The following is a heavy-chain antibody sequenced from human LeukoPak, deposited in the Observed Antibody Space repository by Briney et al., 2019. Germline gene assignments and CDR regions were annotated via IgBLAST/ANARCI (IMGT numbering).Heavy chain of an antibody. V-gene: IGHV3-30*02. CDR2: IRCDGSNK. D-gene: IGHD6-19*01. CDR1: GFTFSSYG. J-gene: IGHJ4*02. Sequence: GGSLRLSCAASGFTFSSYGMHWVRQAPGKGLEWVAFIRCDGSNKYYADSVKGRFTISRDNSKNTLYLQMNSLRAEDTAVYYCARDSRIAVAGYDYWGQGTLVTVSS. CDR3: ARDSRIAVAGYDY.